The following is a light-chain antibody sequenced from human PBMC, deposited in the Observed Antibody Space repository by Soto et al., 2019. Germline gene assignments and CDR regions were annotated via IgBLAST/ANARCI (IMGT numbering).Light chain of an antibody. CDR3: HQSGRLPLT. V-gene: IGKV3-20*01. CDR2: DGS. Sequence: EIVLAQSPGTLSLSPGEGATLSCRASQSISRLYLSWYQQKPGQPPRLLIYDGSTRATGIPDRFSGSGSGTDITLTISRLEPEDFAVYYCHQSGRLPLTFGQGTRLEI. CDR1: QSISRLY. J-gene: IGKJ5*01.